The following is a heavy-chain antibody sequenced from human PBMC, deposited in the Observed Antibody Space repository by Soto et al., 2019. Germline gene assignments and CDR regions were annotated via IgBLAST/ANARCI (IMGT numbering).Heavy chain of an antibody. V-gene: IGHV3-7*05. D-gene: IGHD3-16*01. CDR1: GFTFSSYW. Sequence: EVQLVESGGGLVQPGGSLRVSCAASGFTFSSYWMSWVRQAPGKGLQWVANIKRDGSEKYYVDSVKGRFINSRDNAKNSLYLQMNSLRVEDTAVYYFARDVWEGGTVFGSNTYSYYHGMDVWGQGTTVTVSS. CDR3: ARDVWEGGTVFGSNTYSYYHGMDV. J-gene: IGHJ6*02. CDR2: IKRDGSEK.